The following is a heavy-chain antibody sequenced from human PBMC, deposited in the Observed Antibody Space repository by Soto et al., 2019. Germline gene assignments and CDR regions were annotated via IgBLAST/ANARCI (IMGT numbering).Heavy chain of an antibody. CDR3: ARAPKHVLRFLEWFPSY. CDR1: GYTFTNYA. CDR2: INACNGNT. D-gene: IGHD3-3*01. Sequence: GASVKVSCKASGYTFTNYAIHWVRQAPGQRLEWMGWINACNGNTKYAQKLQGRVTMTTDTSTSTAYMELRSLRSDDTAVYYCARAPKHVLRFLEWFPSYWAQGTLVTVSS. V-gene: IGHV1-18*01. J-gene: IGHJ4*02.